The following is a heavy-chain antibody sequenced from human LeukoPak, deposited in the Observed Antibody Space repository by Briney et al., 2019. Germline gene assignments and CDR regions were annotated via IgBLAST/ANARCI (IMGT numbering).Heavy chain of an antibody. CDR1: GFPFSSYW. CDR2: IKQEESDI. D-gene: IGHD1-26*01. CDR3: ARDQWGYYGMDV. Sequence: GGSLRLSCAACGFPFSSYWMRCVRHAPGEGVVWVAHIKQEESDIYYVHSVKRRYTISRDNDKNSQYLQMNSLRADDTAVYYCARDQWGYYGMDVWGQGTTVTVPS. J-gene: IGHJ6*02. V-gene: IGHV3-7*01.